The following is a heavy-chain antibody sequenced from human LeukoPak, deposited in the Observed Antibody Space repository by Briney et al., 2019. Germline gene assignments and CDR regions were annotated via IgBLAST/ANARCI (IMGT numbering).Heavy chain of an antibody. Sequence: PGGSLRLSCAASGFTVSKNYMSWVRQAPGKGLEWVSLIDSVGTTYYADSVKGRFTISRDNSKNTLYLQMNSLRVEDTAVFYCARAAGYNWKGYGMDVWGQGTTVTVSS. CDR2: IDSVGTT. CDR3: ARAAGYNWKGYGMDV. V-gene: IGHV3-53*01. D-gene: IGHD1-1*01. CDR1: GFTVSKNY. J-gene: IGHJ6*02.